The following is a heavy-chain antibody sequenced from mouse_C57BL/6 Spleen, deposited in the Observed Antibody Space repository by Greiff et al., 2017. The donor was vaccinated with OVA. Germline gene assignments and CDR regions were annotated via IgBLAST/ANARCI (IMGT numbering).Heavy chain of an antibody. CDR1: GYTFTDYE. CDR3: TRSLITTVVAPGY. J-gene: IGHJ4*01. CDR2: IDPETGGT. V-gene: IGHV1-15*01. Sequence: SGAELVRPGASVTLSCKASGYTFTDYEMHWVKQTPVHGLEWIGAIDPETGGTAYNQKFKGKAILTADKSSSTAYMELRSLTSEDSAVYYCTRSLITTVVAPGYWGQGTSVTVSS. D-gene: IGHD1-1*01.